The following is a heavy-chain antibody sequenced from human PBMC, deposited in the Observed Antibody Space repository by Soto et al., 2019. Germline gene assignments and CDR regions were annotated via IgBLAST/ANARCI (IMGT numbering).Heavy chain of an antibody. Sequence: QVQLQQWGAGLLKPSETLSLTCTVYGGSFSGYYWSWIRQPPGKGLEWIGKINHSGSTNYKPSLNGRVTISVDTSKNQFSLKLSSVTAADTAVYYCARGLGGYYAFDYWGQGTLVTVSS. CDR1: GGSFSGYY. CDR3: ARGLGGYYAFDY. D-gene: IGHD3-22*01. J-gene: IGHJ4*02. CDR2: INHSGST. V-gene: IGHV4-34*01.